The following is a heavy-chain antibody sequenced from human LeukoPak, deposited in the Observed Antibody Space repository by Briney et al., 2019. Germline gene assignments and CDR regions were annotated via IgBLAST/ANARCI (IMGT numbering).Heavy chain of an antibody. CDR2: TYYRSKWYH. J-gene: IGHJ6*02. Sequence: SQTLSLTCAISGDSVSSNSAAWNWIRQSPSRGLEWLGRTYYRSKWYHDYAGSVKSRIIVNPDTSKNHFSLQLNSVTPEDTAVYYCARDHRYGMDVWAQGTTVSVSS. CDR3: ARDHRYGMDV. CDR1: GDSVSSNSAA. V-gene: IGHV6-1*01.